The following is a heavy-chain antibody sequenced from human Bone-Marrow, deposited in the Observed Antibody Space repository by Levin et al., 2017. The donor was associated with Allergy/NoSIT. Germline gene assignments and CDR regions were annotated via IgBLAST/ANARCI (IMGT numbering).Heavy chain of an antibody. Sequence: GGSLRLSCAASGFTFSSYSMNWVRQAPGKGLEWVSYISSSSSTIYYADSVKGRFTISRDNAKNSLYLQMNSLRAEDTAVYYCARDYSSGWYYFDYWGQGTLVTVSS. J-gene: IGHJ4*02. V-gene: IGHV3-48*01. D-gene: IGHD6-19*01. CDR2: ISSSSSTI. CDR3: ARDYSSGWYYFDY. CDR1: GFTFSSYS.